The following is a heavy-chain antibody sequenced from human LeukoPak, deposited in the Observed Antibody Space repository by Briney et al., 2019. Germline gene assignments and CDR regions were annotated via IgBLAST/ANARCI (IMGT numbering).Heavy chain of an antibody. Sequence: SETLSLTCTVSGGSISSYYWSWFRQPPGQGLERIGYMYYNGSTNYNPSLKSRVTISVDTSKNQFSLKLSSVTAADTAAYYCASSPGYYDSSGYYHPYFDYWGQGTLVTVSS. CDR2: MYYNGST. V-gene: IGHV4-59*01. J-gene: IGHJ4*02. CDR3: ASSPGYYDSSGYYHPYFDY. D-gene: IGHD3-22*01. CDR1: GGSISSYY.